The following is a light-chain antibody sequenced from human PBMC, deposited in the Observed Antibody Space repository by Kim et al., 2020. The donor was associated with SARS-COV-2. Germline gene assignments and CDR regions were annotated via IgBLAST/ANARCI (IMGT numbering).Light chain of an antibody. CDR1: QNISNW. CDR3: QQFNNH. Sequence: APSADVGNRVTITCRASQNISNWLAWYQQKAGNAPKLLIYKASSLERGVSSRFSGSGSGTEFTLTINSLQPDDFATYYCQQFNNHFGGGTKVDIK. J-gene: IGKJ4*01. V-gene: IGKV1-5*03. CDR2: KAS.